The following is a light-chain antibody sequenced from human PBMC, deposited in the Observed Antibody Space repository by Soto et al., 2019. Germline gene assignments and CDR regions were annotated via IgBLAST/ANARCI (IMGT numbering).Light chain of an antibody. V-gene: IGKV1-16*02. CDR3: QQYSSYPFT. Sequence: DIQMTQSPSSLSASVGDRVTITCRASQGIRKYLAWFQQKPGKAPKSLIYDASSLHSGVPSKFSGSASGTDFTLTLNSLQPEDFATYYCQQYSSYPFTFGPGTKVDIK. CDR1: QGIRKY. CDR2: DAS. J-gene: IGKJ3*01.